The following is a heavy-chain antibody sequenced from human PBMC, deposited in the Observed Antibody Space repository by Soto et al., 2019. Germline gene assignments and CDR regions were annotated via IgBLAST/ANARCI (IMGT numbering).Heavy chain of an antibody. CDR2: IHYSKGT. D-gene: IGHD3-10*01. CDR3: ARVRLPWFGEHRYYYEGMYV. V-gene: IGHV4-30-4*01. CDR1: GGSISGFDYY. J-gene: IGHJ6*02. Sequence: PAETLALTFPVSGGSISGFDYYWSWIRQPPVKGLEWVGHIHYSKGTDYDPSLKSRLTILLDKSNNLFSLKLSSVTVEETDVYYFARVRLPWFGEHRYYYEGMYVWGQRTKVTVS.